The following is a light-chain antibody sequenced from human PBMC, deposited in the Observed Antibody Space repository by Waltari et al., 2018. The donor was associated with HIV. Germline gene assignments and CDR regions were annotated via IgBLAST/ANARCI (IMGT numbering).Light chain of an antibody. J-gene: IGLJ3*02. CDR2: KDT. CDR1: ALANHY. CDR3: QSGGSSGSWV. Sequence: SNELTQPPSVSVSPGPTARITCSGDALANHYTYWFPQKPAQAPVLVIYKDTERPSGIPERFSGSRSGTTVKLTISGVQAEDEADYYCQSGGSSGSWVFGGGTKLTVL. V-gene: IGLV3-25*03.